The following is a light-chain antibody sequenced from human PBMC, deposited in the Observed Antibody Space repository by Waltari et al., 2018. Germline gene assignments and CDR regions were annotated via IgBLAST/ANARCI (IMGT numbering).Light chain of an antibody. CDR2: DVS. CDR1: SSDVGTYDR. CDR3: CSYAGAYTYV. J-gene: IGLJ1*01. Sequence: QSALTQPRSVSGSPGQSVTISCTGTSSDVGTYDRVSWYQQSPGKAPKLMIYDVSKWPSGVPSRFSGSKSGNTASLTISGLQAEDEADYYCCSYAGAYTYVFGTGTKVTVL. V-gene: IGLV2-11*01.